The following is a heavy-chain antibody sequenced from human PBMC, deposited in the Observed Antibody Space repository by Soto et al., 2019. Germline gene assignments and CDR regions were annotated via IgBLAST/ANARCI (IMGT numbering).Heavy chain of an antibody. CDR1: GFIFSSYA. D-gene: IGHD3-3*01. V-gene: IGHV3-23*01. Sequence: PGGSLRLSCVVSGFIFSSYAMGWVRQAPGKGLEWVSGISDSGGSTYYADSVKGRFSISRDNSKNTLYLQMNSLRTEDTAVYYCANTIFGITQFGLDVWGQGTTVTVSS. J-gene: IGHJ6*02. CDR2: ISDSGGST. CDR3: ANTIFGITQFGLDV.